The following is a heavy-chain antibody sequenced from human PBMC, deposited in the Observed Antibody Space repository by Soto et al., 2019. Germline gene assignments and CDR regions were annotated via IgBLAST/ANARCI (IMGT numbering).Heavy chain of an antibody. CDR3: ARGFGGDDFWSGYYNNDAFDI. D-gene: IGHD3-3*01. CDR1: SGSVSSGSYY. J-gene: IGHJ3*02. Sequence: WETLSLTCTVSSGSVSSGSYYWSWIRQPPGKGLEWIGYIYYSGSTNYNPSLKSRVTISVDTSKNQFSLKLSSVTAADTAVYYCARGFGGDDFWSGYYNNDAFDIWGQGTMVTVSS. CDR2: IYYSGST. V-gene: IGHV4-61*01.